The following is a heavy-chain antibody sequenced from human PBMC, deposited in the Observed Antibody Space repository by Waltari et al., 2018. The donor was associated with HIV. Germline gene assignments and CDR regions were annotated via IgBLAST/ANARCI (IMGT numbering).Heavy chain of an antibody. CDR3: ARLSGSKGFDY. CDR1: GGSISRGSFY. V-gene: IGHV4-61*02. J-gene: IGHJ4*01. CDR2: IYSSGSV. Sequence: QVQLQESGPGLLKPSQTLSLTCTVSGGSISRGSFYWSWIRQSAGKTLEWIGRIYSSGSVNYNSSVESRVTISRDTSKNQFSLLLTSVTAADSAIYYCARLSGSKGFDYWGQGTLVTVSS. D-gene: IGHD3-3*02.